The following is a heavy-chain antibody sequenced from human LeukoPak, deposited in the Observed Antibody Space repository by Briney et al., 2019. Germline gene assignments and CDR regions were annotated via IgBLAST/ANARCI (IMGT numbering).Heavy chain of an antibody. V-gene: IGHV4-38-2*02. Sequence: PSETLSLTCTVSGYSISSGYYWGWIRQPPGKGLEWIGSIYHSGSTYYNPSLKSRVTISVDTSKNQFSLKLSSVTAADTAVYYCASPAVDYYDSSEHAFDIWGQGTMVTVSS. J-gene: IGHJ3*02. CDR2: IYHSGST. CDR1: GYSISSGYY. D-gene: IGHD3-22*01. CDR3: ASPAVDYYDSSEHAFDI.